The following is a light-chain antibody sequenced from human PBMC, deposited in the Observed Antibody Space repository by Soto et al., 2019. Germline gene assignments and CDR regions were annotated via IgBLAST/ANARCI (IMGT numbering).Light chain of an antibody. CDR2: DVS. Sequence: QSALTQPASVSGSPGQSITISCTGTSSDVGGYNYVSWYQQHPGKAPKLMIYDVSNRPSGVSNRFSGSKSGNTASLTISGLQDEDEADYYCSSYTSSSTVFGGGTKLTLL. J-gene: IGLJ2*01. V-gene: IGLV2-14*01. CDR1: SSDVGGYNY. CDR3: SSYTSSSTV.